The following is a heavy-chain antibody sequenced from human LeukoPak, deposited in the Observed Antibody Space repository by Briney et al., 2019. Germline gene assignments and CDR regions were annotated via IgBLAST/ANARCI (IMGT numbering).Heavy chain of an antibody. CDR1: GGSISSYY. V-gene: IGHV4-59*08. J-gene: IGHJ5*02. CDR2: IYYTGST. D-gene: IGHD6-19*01. CDR3: ARHSTSGWNWFDP. Sequence: PSEPLSLTCTVSGGSISSYYWSWIRQPPGKGLEWIGYIYYTGSTNYNPSLKSRVTISVDTSKNQFSLKLSSVTAADTAVYYCARHSTSGWNWFDPWGQGTLVTVSS.